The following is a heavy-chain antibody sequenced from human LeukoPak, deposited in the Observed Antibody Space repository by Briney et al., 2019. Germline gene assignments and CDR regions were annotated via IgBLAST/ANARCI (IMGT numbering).Heavy chain of an antibody. Sequence: GGSLRLSCAASGYSFSSYGMQWVRQAPGKGLEWVAVIWYDGSKKYYADSVKGRFTISRDNSKNTLYLQMNSLRTEDTSVYYCARSIVVGYYYYGMDVWGQGTTVTVSS. CDR3: ARSIVVGYYYYGMDV. J-gene: IGHJ6*02. CDR1: GYSFSSYG. D-gene: IGHD2-15*01. V-gene: IGHV3-33*01. CDR2: IWYDGSKK.